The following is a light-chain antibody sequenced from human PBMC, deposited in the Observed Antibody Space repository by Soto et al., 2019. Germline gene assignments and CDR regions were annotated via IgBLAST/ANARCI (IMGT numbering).Light chain of an antibody. Sequence: AIRMTQSPSSVSASPGDRVTITCRGSHVISSYLAWYQEKPGKGPKLLIYAASTLQRGVPSRVSGRWSGKAFTLTISCLQSEDFATYFCQQYDDYPLTFGGGTKVDIK. V-gene: IGKV1-8*01. CDR1: HVISSY. J-gene: IGKJ4*01. CDR3: QQYDDYPLT. CDR2: AAS.